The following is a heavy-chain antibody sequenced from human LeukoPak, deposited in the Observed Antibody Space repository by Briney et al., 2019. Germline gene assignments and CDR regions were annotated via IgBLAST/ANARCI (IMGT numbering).Heavy chain of an antibody. J-gene: IGHJ6*03. CDR2: IKQDGSER. Sequence: PGGSLRLSCAASGFTFSSYWMSWVRQSPGKGLEWVANIKQDGSERYYMDSVKGRFTISRDNAKASLYLQMNSLRAEDMSVYYCARETTDDFLYYYMDVWGEGTTVTVSS. CDR3: ARETTDDFLYYYMDV. V-gene: IGHV3-7*01. D-gene: IGHD1/OR15-1a*01. CDR1: GFTFSSYW.